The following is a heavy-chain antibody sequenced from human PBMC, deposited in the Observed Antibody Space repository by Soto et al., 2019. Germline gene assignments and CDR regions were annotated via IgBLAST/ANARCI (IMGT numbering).Heavy chain of an antibody. Sequence: VASVKVSCKASGYTFTSYGISWVRQAPGQGLEWMGWISAYNGNTNYAQKLQGRVTMTTDTSTSTAYMELRSLRSDDTAVYYCARDRAGTIFGVVTGYYYYMDVWGKGTTVTVSS. D-gene: IGHD3-3*01. CDR3: ARDRAGTIFGVVTGYYYYMDV. V-gene: IGHV1-18*01. J-gene: IGHJ6*03. CDR2: ISAYNGNT. CDR1: GYTFTSYG.